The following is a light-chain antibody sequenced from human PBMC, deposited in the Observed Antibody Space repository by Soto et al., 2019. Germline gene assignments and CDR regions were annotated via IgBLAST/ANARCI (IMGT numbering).Light chain of an antibody. CDR3: QQYRSYS. Sequence: DIQMTQSPSTLTASVGDRVTITCRASQSISTWLAWYQQKPGKAPSLLIYGASSLKSGVPSRFSGSGSGTEFTFTISSLQPDDFATYYCQQYRSYSFGQGTKVEI. CDR2: GAS. J-gene: IGKJ1*01. CDR1: QSISTW. V-gene: IGKV1-5*01.